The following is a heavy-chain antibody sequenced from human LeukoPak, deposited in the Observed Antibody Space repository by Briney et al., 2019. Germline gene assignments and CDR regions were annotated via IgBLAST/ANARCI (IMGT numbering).Heavy chain of an antibody. CDR2: INSNGDSR. J-gene: IGHJ4*02. CDR1: GFTFSSHA. V-gene: IGHV3-64*04. CDR3: ANGGGGF. Sequence: PGGSLRLSCSASGFTFSSHAVHWVRQAPGKGLEYVSGINSNGDSRYYADSLKDRFTISRDNSKKTVYLQMNSLRVEDTAVYYCANGGGGFWGQGTLVTVSS. D-gene: IGHD3-16*01.